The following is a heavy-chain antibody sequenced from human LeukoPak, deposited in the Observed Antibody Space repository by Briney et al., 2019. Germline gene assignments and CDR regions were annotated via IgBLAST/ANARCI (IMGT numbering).Heavy chain of an antibody. CDR1: GGSISSYSYY. Sequence: SETLSLTCTVSGGSISSYSYYWGWIRQPPGKGLEWIGSIYYSGSTYNNPSLKSRATMSVDTSKNQFSLVLNSVTAADTAVYYCARTGYCSSASCSVVKQWLVRVYFDYWGQGTLVTVSS. D-gene: IGHD2-2*01. J-gene: IGHJ4*02. CDR3: ARTGYCSSASCSVVKQWLVRVYFDY. CDR2: IYYSGST. V-gene: IGHV4-39*01.